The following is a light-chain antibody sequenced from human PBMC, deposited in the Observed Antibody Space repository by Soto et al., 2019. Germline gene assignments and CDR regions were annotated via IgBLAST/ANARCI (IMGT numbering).Light chain of an antibody. CDR2: AAS. J-gene: IGKJ4*01. CDR3: QQGYSTPLT. V-gene: IGKV1-39*01. CDR1: QSISTY. Sequence: DIPMTQSPSSLSASVGDRVTITCRASQSISTYLHWYQQKPGKAPNLLIYAASTLQSGVPSRFSGSGSATDFTLTISSLQPEDFATYFCQQGYSTPLTFGGGTKVDIK.